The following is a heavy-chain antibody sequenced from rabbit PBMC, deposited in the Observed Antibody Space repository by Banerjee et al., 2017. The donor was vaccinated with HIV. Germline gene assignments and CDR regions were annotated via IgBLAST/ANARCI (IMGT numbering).Heavy chain of an antibody. D-gene: IGHD4-1*01. J-gene: IGHJ4*01. Sequence: QEQLKETGGGLVQPGGSLTLSCKASGFDFSNYYMSWVRQAPGKGLEWIGYVYTGSGVTWYADWVNGRFTISKASSTTVTLKLNSLTAADTATYFCARDLAGVIGWNFNLWGQGTLVTVS. CDR3: ARDLAGVIGWNFNL. CDR1: GFDFSNYYM. CDR2: VYTGSGVT. V-gene: IGHV1S45*01.